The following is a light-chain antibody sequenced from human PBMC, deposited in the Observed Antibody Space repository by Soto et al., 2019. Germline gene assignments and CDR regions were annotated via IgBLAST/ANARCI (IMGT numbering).Light chain of an antibody. J-gene: IGKJ3*01. Sequence: EIVLPQSPGTLSLSPGEIATLSCRASQSVSSSYLAWYQQKPCQAPRLLIYGASSRATGIPDRFSGSGSGTEFTLTISRLEPEDLAVYYCQQYGSSSFTLGPGTKVNIK. CDR3: QQYGSSSFT. V-gene: IGKV3-20*01. CDR2: GAS. CDR1: QSVSSSY.